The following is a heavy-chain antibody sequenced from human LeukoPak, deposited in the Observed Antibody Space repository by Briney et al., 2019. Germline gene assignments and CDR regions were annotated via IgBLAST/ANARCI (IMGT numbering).Heavy chain of an antibody. CDR2: INHSGST. Sequence: SETLSLTCAVYGGSFSGYYWSWIRQPPGKGLEWIGEINHSGSTNYNPSLKSRVTISVDTSKNQFSLKLSSVTAADTAVYYCARFRLTAVDYWGQGTLVTVSS. J-gene: IGHJ4*02. CDR1: GGSFSGYY. D-gene: IGHD2-21*02. V-gene: IGHV4-34*01. CDR3: ARFRLTAVDY.